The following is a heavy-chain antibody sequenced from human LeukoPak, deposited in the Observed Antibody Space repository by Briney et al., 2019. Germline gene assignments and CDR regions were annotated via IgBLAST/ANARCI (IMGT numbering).Heavy chain of an antibody. CDR1: GFTFSSYA. D-gene: IGHD3-10*01. Sequence: PGGSLRLSCAASGFTFSSYAMSWVRQAPGKGLEWVAVISYDGSNKYYADSVKGRFTISRDNSKNTLYLQMNSLRAEDTAVYYRAKDIGFGEPVGDYWGQGTLVTVSS. CDR2: ISYDGSNK. J-gene: IGHJ4*02. V-gene: IGHV3-30*18. CDR3: AKDIGFGEPVGDY.